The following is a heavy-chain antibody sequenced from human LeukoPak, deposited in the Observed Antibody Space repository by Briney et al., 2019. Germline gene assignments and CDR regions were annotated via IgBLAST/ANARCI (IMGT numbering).Heavy chain of an antibody. V-gene: IGHV3-21*01. CDR1: GFTFSSYS. Sequence: KTGGSLRLSCAASGFTFSSYSMNWVRQAPGKGLEWVSSISSSSSYIYYADSVKGRFTISRDNAKNSLYLQMNSLRAEDTPVYYCARDRGAMVSRWGQGTLVTVSS. J-gene: IGHJ4*02. D-gene: IGHD5-18*01. CDR3: ARDRGAMVSR. CDR2: ISSSSSYI.